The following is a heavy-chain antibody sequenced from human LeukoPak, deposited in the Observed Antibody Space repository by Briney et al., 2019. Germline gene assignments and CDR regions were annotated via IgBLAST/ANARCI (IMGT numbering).Heavy chain of an antibody. CDR3: PPGGRRGFAP. CDR1: GGSISSSSYY. J-gene: IGHJ5*02. D-gene: IGHD1-1*01. V-gene: IGHV4-39*01. CDR2: IYYSGST. Sequence: PSETLSLTCTVSGGSISSSSYYWGWIRQPPGKGLEWIGSIYYSGSTYYNPSLKSRVTISVDTSKNQFSLKLSSVTAADTAVYYCPPGGRRGFAPGGQGPLAPVSS.